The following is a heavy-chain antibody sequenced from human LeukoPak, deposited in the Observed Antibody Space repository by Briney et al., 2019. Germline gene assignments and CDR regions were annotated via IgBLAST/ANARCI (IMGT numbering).Heavy chain of an antibody. V-gene: IGHV4-30-2*01. CDR1: GGSISSGGYS. Sequence: SETLSLTCAVSGGSISSGGYSWSWIRQPPGKGLEWIGYIYHSGSTYYNPSLKSRVTISVDRSKNQFSLKLSSVTAADTAVYYCARVRYSSSWYDAFDIWGQGTMVTVSS. CDR3: ARVRYSSSWYDAFDI. J-gene: IGHJ3*02. CDR2: IYHSGST. D-gene: IGHD6-13*01.